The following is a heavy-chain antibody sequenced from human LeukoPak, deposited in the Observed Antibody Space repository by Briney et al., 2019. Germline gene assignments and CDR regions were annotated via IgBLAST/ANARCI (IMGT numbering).Heavy chain of an antibody. CDR3: ARVDESSDFDWLIQAFDI. Sequence: GGSLRLSCAASGFTFSSYGMSWVRQAPGKGLEWVSAISGSGGSTYYADSVKGQFTISRDNSKNTLYLQMNSLRAEDTAVYYCARVDESSDFDWLIQAFDIWGQGTMVSVSS. V-gene: IGHV3-23*01. D-gene: IGHD3-9*01. J-gene: IGHJ3*02. CDR1: GFTFSSYG. CDR2: ISGSGGST.